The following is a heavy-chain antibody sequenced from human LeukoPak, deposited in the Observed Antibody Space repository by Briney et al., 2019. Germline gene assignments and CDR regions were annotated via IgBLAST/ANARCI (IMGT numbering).Heavy chain of an antibody. D-gene: IGHD6-13*01. J-gene: IGHJ4*02. CDR2: IYPGDSDT. CDR3: ARHGSSSPIDY. V-gene: IGHV5-51*01. CDR1: GYTFTSYW. Sequence: KVSCKASGYTFTSYWIGWVRQMPGKGLEWMGIIYPGDSDTRYSPSFQGQVTISADKSITTAYLQWSSLQASDTAMYYCARHGSSSPIDYWGQGTLVTVSS.